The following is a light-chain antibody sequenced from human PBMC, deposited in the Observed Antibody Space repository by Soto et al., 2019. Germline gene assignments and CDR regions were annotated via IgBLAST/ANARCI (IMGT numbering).Light chain of an antibody. Sequence: EIQMTQSPSSLSASLGDRVPITCQASQDLNDYSNWYQQKPGKAPRLLIYGASFLEVGVPSRFSGSGYGTHFTLTISSLQPEDVSTHDCQQYDSLPYTFGQGTRLEIK. J-gene: IGKJ2*01. V-gene: IGKV1-33*01. CDR1: QDLNDY. CDR3: QQYDSLPYT. CDR2: GAS.